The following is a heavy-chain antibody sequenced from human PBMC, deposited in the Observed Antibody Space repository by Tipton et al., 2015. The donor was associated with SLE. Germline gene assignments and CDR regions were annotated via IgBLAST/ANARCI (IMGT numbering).Heavy chain of an antibody. CDR2: IYYSGGT. CDR1: GDSISNYY. Sequence: LRLSCTVSGDSISNYYWTWIRQPPGKGLEWIGYIYYSGGTNYNPSLKSRVTISVDTSKNQFSLKLNSVTAADTAVYYCARSYYDFWSASVRGYFDYWGQGTLVTVSS. D-gene: IGHD3-3*01. CDR3: ARSYYDFWSASVRGYFDY. V-gene: IGHV4-59*01. J-gene: IGHJ4*02.